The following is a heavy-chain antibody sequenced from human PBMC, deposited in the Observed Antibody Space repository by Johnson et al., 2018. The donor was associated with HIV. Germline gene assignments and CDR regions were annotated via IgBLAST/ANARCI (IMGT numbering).Heavy chain of an antibody. V-gene: IGHV3-23*04. D-gene: IGHD1-26*01. CDR1: GFTFSSYA. CDR3: AKEPAVGYSGSFSGAFDI. J-gene: IGHJ3*02. CDR2: ISGSGGST. Sequence: VQLVESGGGLVQPGGSLRLSCAASGFTFSSYAMSWVRQAPGKGLEWVSAISGSGGSTYYADPVKGRFTISRDNSKNTLYLQMNSLRAEDTAVDYCAKEPAVGYSGSFSGAFDIWGQGTLVTVSS.